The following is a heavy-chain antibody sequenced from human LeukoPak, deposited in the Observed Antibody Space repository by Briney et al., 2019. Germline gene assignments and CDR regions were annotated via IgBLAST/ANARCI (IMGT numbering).Heavy chain of an antibody. CDR3: TTDHRGPIGLVTLN. V-gene: IGHV3-15*07. CDR1: GFPFSNAC. CDR2: IKSKTDGGTT. D-gene: IGHD3/OR15-3a*01. J-gene: IGHJ4*02. Sequence: GGALRLSCGASGFPFSNACMNWVRQAPGKGLEWVGCIKSKTDGGTTDYAAPVKGRFTISRDDSKNTLYLQMNSLKTEDTAVYYCTTDHRGPIGLVTLNWGQGTLVTVSS.